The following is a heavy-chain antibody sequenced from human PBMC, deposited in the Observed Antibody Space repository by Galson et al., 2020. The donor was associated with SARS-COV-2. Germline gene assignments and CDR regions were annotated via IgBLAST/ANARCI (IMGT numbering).Heavy chain of an antibody. J-gene: IGHJ6*02. D-gene: IGHD3-9*01. Sequence: SETLSITCALYGGSFSGYYWSWIRQPPGEGLEWIGEINHIGNTKDNPSPTSRVTMPLAKSKNQFSLRLTSLTAADTAVYYCARGARASYFDILAGYGPYYGMDVWGQGTTVTVSS. CDR1: GGSFSGYY. V-gene: IGHV4-34*01. CDR3: ARGARASYFDILAGYGPYYGMDV. CDR2: INHIGNT.